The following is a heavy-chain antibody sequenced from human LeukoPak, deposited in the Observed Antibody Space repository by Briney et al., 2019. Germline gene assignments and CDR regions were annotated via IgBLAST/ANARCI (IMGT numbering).Heavy chain of an antibody. J-gene: IGHJ5*02. D-gene: IGHD2-2*01. CDR2: IIPIFGTA. Sequence: SVKLCCKASGGTFSSYAISWVRQAPGQGLEWMGGIIPIFGTANYAQKFQGRVTITTDESTSTAYMELSSLRSEDTAVYYCATQISPRYCSSTSCYVSRWFDPWGQGTLVTVSS. CDR3: ATQISPRYCSSTSCYVSRWFDP. V-gene: IGHV1-69*05. CDR1: GGTFSSYA.